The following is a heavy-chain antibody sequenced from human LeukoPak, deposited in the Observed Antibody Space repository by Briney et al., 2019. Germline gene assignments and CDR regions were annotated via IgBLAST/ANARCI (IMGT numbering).Heavy chain of an antibody. CDR3: ARSPEGGYASYHFDY. CDR1: GFTFSSYS. CDR2: ISSSSSTI. J-gene: IGHJ4*02. Sequence: GGSLRLSCAASGFTFSSYSMNWVRQAPGKGLEWVSYISSSSSTIYYADSVKGRFTISRDNAKNSLYLQMNSLRAEDTAVYYCARSPEGGYASYHFDYWGQGTQVTVSS. D-gene: IGHD5-12*01. V-gene: IGHV3-48*01.